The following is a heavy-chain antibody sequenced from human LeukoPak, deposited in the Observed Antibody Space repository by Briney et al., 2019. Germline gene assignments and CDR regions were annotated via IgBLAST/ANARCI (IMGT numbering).Heavy chain of an antibody. Sequence: GASVKVSCKASGFTFIRYGICWVRQAPGQGLEWMGWISGYNGNTNYAQKFRGRVTMTTDTSTSTAYMELRSLTSDDTAVYYCARDVELSRISTWSFDYWGQGTLVTVAS. CDR1: GFTFIRYG. CDR2: ISGYNGNT. CDR3: ARDVELSRISTWSFDY. J-gene: IGHJ4*02. D-gene: IGHD6-13*01. V-gene: IGHV1-18*01.